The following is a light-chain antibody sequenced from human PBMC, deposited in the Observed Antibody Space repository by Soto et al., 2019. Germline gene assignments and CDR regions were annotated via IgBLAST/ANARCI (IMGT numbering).Light chain of an antibody. CDR3: SSYTSRSTRV. CDR2: EVS. Sequence: QSALTQPASVSGSHGQSITISCTGTSSDVGGYNYVSWYQQHPGKAPKLMIYEVSNRPSGVSNRFSGSKSGNTASLTISGLPGEDEADYYCSSYTSRSTRVFGGGTKLTVL. CDR1: SSDVGGYNY. V-gene: IGLV2-14*01. J-gene: IGLJ3*02.